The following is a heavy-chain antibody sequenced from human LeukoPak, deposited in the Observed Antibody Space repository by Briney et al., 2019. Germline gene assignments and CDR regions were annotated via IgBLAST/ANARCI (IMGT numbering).Heavy chain of an antibody. CDR3: ARGSSGPPIVVVPAAIRKPKNWFDP. J-gene: IGHJ5*02. CDR1: GGSISSGDYY. CDR2: IYYSGST. V-gene: IGHV4-30-4*01. D-gene: IGHD2-2*01. Sequence: TSETLSLTCTVSGGSISSGDYYWSWIRQPPGKGLEWIGYIYYSGSTNYNPSLKSRVTISVDTSKNQFSLKLSSVTAADTAVYYCARGSSGPPIVVVPAAIRKPKNWFDPWGQGTLVTVSS.